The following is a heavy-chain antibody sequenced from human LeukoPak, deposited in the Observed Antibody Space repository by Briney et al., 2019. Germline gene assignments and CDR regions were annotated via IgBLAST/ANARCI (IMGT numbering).Heavy chain of an antibody. J-gene: IGHJ4*02. Sequence: PGGSLRLSCAASGFTFSSYWMHWFRHAPGKGLVWVSGTNTDGTITNFADSVKGRFSISRDNTKNTLYLQLNNLGAEDTAVYYCVRGASAWYGTDYWGQGILVTVSP. CDR1: GFTFSSYW. V-gene: IGHV3-74*01. D-gene: IGHD6-19*01. CDR3: VRGASAWYGTDY. CDR2: TNTDGTIT.